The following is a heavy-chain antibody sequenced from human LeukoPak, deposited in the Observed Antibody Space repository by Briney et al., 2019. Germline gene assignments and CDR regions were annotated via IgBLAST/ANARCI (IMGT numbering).Heavy chain of an antibody. V-gene: IGHV3-21*01. CDR2: ISSSSSYI. J-gene: IGHJ4*02. Sequence: GGSLRLSCAASGFTFSSYSMNWVRQAPGTGLEGVSSISSSSSYIYYADSVKGRFTISRDNAKNSLYLQMNSLRAEDTAVYYCARDALTFGGVHDYWGQGTLVTVSS. CDR3: ARDALTFGGVHDY. D-gene: IGHD3-16*01. CDR1: GFTFSSYS.